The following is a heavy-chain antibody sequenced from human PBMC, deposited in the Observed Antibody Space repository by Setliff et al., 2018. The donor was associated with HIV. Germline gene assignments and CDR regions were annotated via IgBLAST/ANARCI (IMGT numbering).Heavy chain of an antibody. CDR3: SRGIAVAGHDFANTPGDI. CDR1: GKSLSNYW. V-gene: IGHV5-10-1*01. Sequence: GESLTISCKGSGKSLSNYWINWVRQMPGKGLEWMGRIDPSDSYINYGPSFQGHVTISADKYTNTAFLQWSSLKASDSAMYYCSRGIAVAGHDFANTPGDIWGQGTMVTVSS. J-gene: IGHJ3*02. D-gene: IGHD6-19*01. CDR2: IDPSDSYI.